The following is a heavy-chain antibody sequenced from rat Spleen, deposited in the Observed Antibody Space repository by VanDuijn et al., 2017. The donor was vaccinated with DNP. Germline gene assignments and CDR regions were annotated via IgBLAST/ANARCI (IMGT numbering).Heavy chain of an antibody. CDR3: ATQRYYDGRYYYGFDY. J-gene: IGHJ2*01. CDR1: GFTFSDYY. Sequence: EVQLVESGGGLVQAGRSLKLSCAASGFTFSDYYMAWVRQAPTKGLEWVAYISYDGGSTHYGDSVKGRFTISRDNAKSTLYLQMNSLRSEDTATYYCATQRYYDGRYYYGFDYWGQGVMVTVSS. V-gene: IGHV5-22*01. CDR2: ISYDGGST. D-gene: IGHD1-12*02.